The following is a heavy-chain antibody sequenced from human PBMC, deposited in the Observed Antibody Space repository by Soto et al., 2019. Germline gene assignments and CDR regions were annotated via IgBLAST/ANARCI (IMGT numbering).Heavy chain of an antibody. CDR3: PRGDDPFDI. V-gene: IGHV4-59*02. CDR2: IXXXXSX. J-gene: IGHJ3*02. CDR1: GGAVRGDG. Sequence: PVDARSLRLAVQGGAVRGDGWSWIRQAPGKGXXWXXCIXXXXSXXXNPSLKSRVTISVDTSKNQFSLKLSSVTAADTAVYYCPRGDDPFDIWGQGTTVT.